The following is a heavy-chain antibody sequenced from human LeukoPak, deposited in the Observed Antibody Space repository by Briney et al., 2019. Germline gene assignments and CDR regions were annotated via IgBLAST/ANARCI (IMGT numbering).Heavy chain of an antibody. Sequence: GGSLRLSCATSGFSFRNSWMSWVRQAPGKGLEWGANIKQDATEIYYADSVKGRLTISRDNARRSLFLQMNILRVEDTALYYCARLNWDDGEVSGFDQWGQGLLVTVSS. CDR2: IKQDATEI. V-gene: IGHV3-7*01. CDR3: ARLNWDDGEVSGFDQ. CDR1: GFSFRNSW. J-gene: IGHJ5*02. D-gene: IGHD1-26*01.